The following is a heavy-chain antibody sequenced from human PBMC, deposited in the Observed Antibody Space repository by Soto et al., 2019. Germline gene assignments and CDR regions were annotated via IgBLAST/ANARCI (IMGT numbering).Heavy chain of an antibody. CDR3: EILASVAGGVVQAATTNYHHYYHMQV. Sequence: QVQLVQSGAEVKKPGSSVKVSCKASGGTFSSYTISWVRQAPGQGLEWMGRIIPILGIANYAQKFQGRVTITADKSTSTAYMQLRSLEYDDTAVYYREILASVAGGVVQAATTNYHHYYHMQVWGRGATVTVSS. V-gene: IGHV1-69*02. J-gene: IGHJ6*03. CDR2: IIPILGIA. D-gene: IGHD2-2*01. CDR1: GGTFSSYT.